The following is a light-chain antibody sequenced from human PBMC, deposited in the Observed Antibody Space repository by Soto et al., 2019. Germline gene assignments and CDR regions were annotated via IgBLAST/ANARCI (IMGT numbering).Light chain of an antibody. CDR1: QTISSSY. V-gene: IGKV3-20*01. J-gene: IGKJ3*01. Sequence: EIVLTQSPVTLSLSPGERATLSCRASQTISSSYLAWYQQKPGQAPRLLIYAASTRATGIPDRFSGSGSGTDFTLTINRLEPEDFAVYFCQQFGGSPLFTFGPGTKVDIK. CDR2: AAS. CDR3: QQFGGSPLFT.